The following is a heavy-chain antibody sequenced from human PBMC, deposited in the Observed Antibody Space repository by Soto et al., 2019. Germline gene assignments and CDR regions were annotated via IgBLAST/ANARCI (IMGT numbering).Heavy chain of an antibody. CDR3: ARVIPGVEAWFDT. D-gene: IGHD2-2*01. CDR1: GYTFTSYG. Sequence: ASVKVSCKASGYTFTSYGISWVRQAPGQGLEWMGWISAYNGNTNYAQKFQGRVTMTIDTSTSTAYMDLRSLTSDDTAVYYCARVIPGVEAWFDTWGQGTLVTVS. J-gene: IGHJ5*02. CDR2: ISAYNGNT. V-gene: IGHV1-18*04.